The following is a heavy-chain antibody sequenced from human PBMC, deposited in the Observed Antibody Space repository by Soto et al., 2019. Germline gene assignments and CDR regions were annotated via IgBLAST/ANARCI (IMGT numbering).Heavy chain of an antibody. V-gene: IGHV4-34*01. J-gene: IGHJ4*02. Sequence: QVQLQQWGAGLLKPSETLSLTCAVYSGSISGYYWSWIRQPPGKGLEWIGEINHSGTTVYNPSLKRRVTISVDTSKNQFSLKLSSVTAADTALYYCVRGVGGWPDYWGQGTLVTVSS. D-gene: IGHD6-19*01. CDR3: VRGVGGWPDY. CDR1: SGSISGYY. CDR2: INHSGTT.